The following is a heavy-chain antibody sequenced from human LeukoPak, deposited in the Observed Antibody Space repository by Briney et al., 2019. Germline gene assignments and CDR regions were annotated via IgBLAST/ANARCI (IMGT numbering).Heavy chain of an antibody. Sequence: ASVKVSCKASRYTFTSYDINWVRQATGQGLEWMGWMNPNSGNTGYAQKFQGRVTMTRNTSISTAYMELSSLRSEDTAVYYCARRFMVRGVITSLGYWGQGTLVTVSS. D-gene: IGHD3-10*01. CDR1: RYTFTSYD. CDR2: MNPNSGNT. CDR3: ARRFMVRGVITSLGY. V-gene: IGHV1-8*01. J-gene: IGHJ4*02.